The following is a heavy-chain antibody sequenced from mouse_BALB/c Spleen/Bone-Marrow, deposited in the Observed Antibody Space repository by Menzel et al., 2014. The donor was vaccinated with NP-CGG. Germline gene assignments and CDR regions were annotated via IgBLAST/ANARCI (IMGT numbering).Heavy chain of an antibody. CDR3: ARQLGLRWAMDY. Sequence: EVKLMESGGGLVQPGGSLKLSCAASGFTFSSYTVSWVRQTPEKRLEWVAYISNGGGSTYYPDTVKGRFTISRDNAKNTLYLQMSSLKSEDTAMYCCARQLGLRWAMDYWGQGTSVTVSS. D-gene: IGHD3-1*01. CDR2: ISNGGGST. V-gene: IGHV5-12-2*01. J-gene: IGHJ4*01. CDR1: GFTFSSYT.